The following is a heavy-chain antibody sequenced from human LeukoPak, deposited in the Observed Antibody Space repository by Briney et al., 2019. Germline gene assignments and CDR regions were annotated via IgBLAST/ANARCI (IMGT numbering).Heavy chain of an antibody. J-gene: IGHJ4*02. CDR3: ARATGSYSKPVDY. D-gene: IGHD1-26*01. CDR1: GGTFSSYA. Sequence: SSVKVSCKASGGTFSSYAISWVRQARGQGREWMGRIIPIFGIGNYAQKFQARVRITADKSTTTAYLELRSLRPEATAVYYCARATGSYSKPVDYWGQGTLVTVSS. V-gene: IGHV1-69*04. CDR2: IIPIFGIG.